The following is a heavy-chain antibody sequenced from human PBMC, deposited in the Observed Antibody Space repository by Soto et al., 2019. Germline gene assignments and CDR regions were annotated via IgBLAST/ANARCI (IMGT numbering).Heavy chain of an antibody. CDR2: ISWNSGSI. CDR3: AKTAGRWLKLSPDY. CDR1: VGSFNSDYA. Sequence: LCLTCSLSVGSFNSDYAKHWFRQAPGKGLEWVLGISWNSGSIGYADSVKGRFTISRDNAKNSLYLQMNSLRAEDTALYYCAKTAGRWLKLSPDYWGQGTMVTVSS. D-gene: IGHD2-21*02. J-gene: IGHJ4*02. V-gene: IGHV3-9*01.